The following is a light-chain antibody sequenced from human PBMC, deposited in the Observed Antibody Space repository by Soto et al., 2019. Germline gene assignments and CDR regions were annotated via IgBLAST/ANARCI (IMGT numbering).Light chain of an antibody. CDR1: QSVRRRY. V-gene: IGKV3-20*01. J-gene: IGKJ1*01. CDR2: DAS. CDR3: QQYGDSPGT. Sequence: EIVLTQSPGTLSLSPGGRATLSCRTSQSVRRRYLAWYQQKPGQAPRLLIYDASYRVIGIPDRLSGSGSGTDFTLTISRLEPEDFAVYYCQQYGDSPGTFGRGTKVEIK.